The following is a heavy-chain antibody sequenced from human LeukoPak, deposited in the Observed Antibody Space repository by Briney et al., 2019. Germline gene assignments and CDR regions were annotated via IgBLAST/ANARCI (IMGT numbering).Heavy chain of an antibody. CDR3: ARDLAVQQWLVGFDY. CDR1: GFTVGSNY. V-gene: IGHV3-66*01. CDR2: IYGGGSK. D-gene: IGHD6-19*01. J-gene: IGHJ4*02. Sequence: PGGALRLSCAASGFTVGSNYMSGVRQAPGKGVEGVSVIYGGGSKYYADSMKGTFTIYRDNSKNTLYLQMNSLRAEDTAVYYCARDLAVQQWLVGFDYWGQGTLVTVSS.